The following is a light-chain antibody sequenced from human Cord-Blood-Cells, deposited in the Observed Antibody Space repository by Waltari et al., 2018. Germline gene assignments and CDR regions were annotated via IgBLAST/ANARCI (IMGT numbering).Light chain of an antibody. CDR2: EVS. J-gene: IGLJ1*01. V-gene: IGLV2-14*01. CDR3: SSYTSSSTLDV. Sequence: QSALTQPASVSGSPGQSITISCTGTSSDVGGYNYVSWYQQHPGKAPKLMIYEVSKRPSGVSNRFSGSKAGNTASLTISGLQAEDEAEYYCSSYTSSSTLDVFGTGTKVTVL. CDR1: SSDVGGYNY.